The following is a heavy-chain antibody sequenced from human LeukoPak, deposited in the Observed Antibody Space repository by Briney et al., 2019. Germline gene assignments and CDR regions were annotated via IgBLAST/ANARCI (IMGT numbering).Heavy chain of an antibody. CDR2: ISGSGGST. CDR1: GFTFSSYA. CDR3: AKEGHYYGSGSYYFPLDY. D-gene: IGHD3-10*01. J-gene: IGHJ4*02. V-gene: IGHV3-23*01. Sequence: GGSLRLSCAASGFTFSSYAMSWVRQAPGKGLEWVSGISGSGGSTYYADSVKGRFTISRDNSKDTLYLQMNSLRAEDTAVYYCAKEGHYYGSGSYYFPLDYWGQGTLVTVSS.